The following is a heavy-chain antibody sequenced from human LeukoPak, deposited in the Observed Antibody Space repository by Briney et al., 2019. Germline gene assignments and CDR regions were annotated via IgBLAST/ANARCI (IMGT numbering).Heavy chain of an antibody. CDR1: GGTFSSYA. V-gene: IGHV1-69*13. J-gene: IGHJ5*02. CDR3: ARGGYDFWSGYYTEGYNWFDP. D-gene: IGHD3-3*01. CDR2: IIPIFGTA. Sequence: SVKVSCKASGGTFSSYAISWVRQAPGQGLEWMGGIIPIFGTANYAQKFQGRVTITADESTSTAYMELSSLRSEDTAVYYCARGGYDFWSGYYTEGYNWFDPWGQGTLVTVSS.